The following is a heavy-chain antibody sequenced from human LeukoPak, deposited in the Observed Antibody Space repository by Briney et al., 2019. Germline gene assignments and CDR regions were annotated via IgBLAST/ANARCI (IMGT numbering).Heavy chain of an antibody. CDR2: IIPILGIA. D-gene: IGHD5-18*01. J-gene: IGHJ4*02. CDR1: GGTFSSYA. Sequence: GASVKASCKASGGTFSSYAISWVRQAPGQGLEWMGRIIPILGIANYAQKFQGRVTITADKSTSTAYMELSSLRSEDTAVYYCARVGGDTAMVLVGPFDYWGQGTLVTVSS. CDR3: ARVGGDTAMVLVGPFDY. V-gene: IGHV1-69*04.